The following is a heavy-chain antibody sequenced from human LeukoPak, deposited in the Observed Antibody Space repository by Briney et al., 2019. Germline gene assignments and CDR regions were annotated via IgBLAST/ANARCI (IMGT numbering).Heavy chain of an antibody. CDR1: GCSFGSCG. V-gene: IGHV1-18*01. CDR3: ARVGVVVPAAWFDP. J-gene: IGHJ5*02. D-gene: IGHD2-2*01. Sequence: ASVKVSCKASGCSFGSCGSSWVQQAPGQGLEWMGWISANNGNTNYAQNLQGRVTMTTDTSTSTAYMELRSLRSDDTAVYYCARVGVVVPAAWFDPWGQGTLVTVSS. CDR2: ISANNGNT.